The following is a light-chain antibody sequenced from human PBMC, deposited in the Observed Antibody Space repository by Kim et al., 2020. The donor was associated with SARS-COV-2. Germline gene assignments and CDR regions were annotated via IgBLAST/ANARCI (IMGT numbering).Light chain of an antibody. Sequence: APGKTGRSACRENSSGLQSVDWYQKKPGQAPVLVIYYGTDRPSGIPERFSGSNSGNTATLAISRVETGDEADYSCQVWDTGSDHPIFGGGTQLTVL. CDR3: QVWDTGSDHPI. CDR2: YGT. V-gene: IGLV3-21*04. CDR1: SSGLQS. J-gene: IGLJ2*01.